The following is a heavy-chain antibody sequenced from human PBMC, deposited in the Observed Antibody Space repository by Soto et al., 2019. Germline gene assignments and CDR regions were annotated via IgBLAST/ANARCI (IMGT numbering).Heavy chain of an antibody. J-gene: IGHJ4*02. D-gene: IGHD3-3*01. CDR3: ARSPRDDFPVY. V-gene: IGHV3-64D*06. Sequence: XGSLRLTWSASGFTFSSYAMHWVRQAPGKGLEYVSAISSNGGSTYYADSVKGRFTISRDNSKNTLYLQMSSLRAEDTAVYYCARSPRDDFPVYWGQGTLVTVSS. CDR1: GFTFSSYA. CDR2: ISSNGGST.